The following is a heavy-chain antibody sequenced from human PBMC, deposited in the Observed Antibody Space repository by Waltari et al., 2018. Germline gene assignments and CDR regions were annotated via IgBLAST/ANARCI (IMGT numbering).Heavy chain of an antibody. D-gene: IGHD2-21*01. CDR2: IWYDGSNK. Sequence: QVQLVESGGGVVQPGRSLRLSCAASGFTFSSYGMHWVRQAPGKGLEWVAVIWYDGSNKYYADSVKGRFTISRDNSKNTLYLQMNSLRAEDTAMYYCAKPGRFPYDAFDIWGQGTMVTVSS. CDR3: AKPGRFPYDAFDI. J-gene: IGHJ3*02. CDR1: GFTFSSYG. V-gene: IGHV3-30*18.